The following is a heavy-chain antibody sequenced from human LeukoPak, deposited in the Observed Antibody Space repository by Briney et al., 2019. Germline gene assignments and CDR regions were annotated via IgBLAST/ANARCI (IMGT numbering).Heavy chain of an antibody. Sequence: PSETLSLTCTVSGGSISSYYWSWIRQPPGKGLEWIGYIYYSGSTNYNPSLKSRVTISVDTSKNQFSLKLSSVTAADTAVYYCARANYGAFDYWGQGTLVTASS. V-gene: IGHV4-59*01. CDR2: IYYSGST. J-gene: IGHJ4*02. CDR1: GGSISSYY. CDR3: ARANYGAFDY. D-gene: IGHD3-16*01.